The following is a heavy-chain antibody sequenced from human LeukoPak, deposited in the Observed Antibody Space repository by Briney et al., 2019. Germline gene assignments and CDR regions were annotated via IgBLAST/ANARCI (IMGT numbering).Heavy chain of an antibody. CDR2: ISAYNSNT. CDR3: ARDLSPYGSGSTAVDY. CDR1: GYTFTSYG. Sequence: ASVKVSCKASGYTFTSYGISWVRQAPGQGLEWMGWISAYNSNTIYAQKLQGRVTMTTDTSTSTAYMELRSLRSDDTAVYYCARDLSPYGSGSTAVDYWGQGTLVTVSS. D-gene: IGHD3-10*01. J-gene: IGHJ4*02. V-gene: IGHV1-18*01.